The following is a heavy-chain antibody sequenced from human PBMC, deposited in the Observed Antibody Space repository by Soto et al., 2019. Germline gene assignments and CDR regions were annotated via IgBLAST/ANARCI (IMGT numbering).Heavy chain of an antibody. J-gene: IGHJ4*02. Sequence: GGSLRLSCEASGFTLRNYAMTWIRQSPGKGLEWVSLISANDVGTYYAESVKTRFTISTDQSRNTVYLQMDSLRADDTAIYYCAKAKNDYNWDNRPPFDYWGQGTLVTVSS. CDR2: ISANDVGT. V-gene: IGHV3-23*01. CDR1: GFTLRNYA. CDR3: AKAKNDYNWDNRPPFDY. D-gene: IGHD1-20*01.